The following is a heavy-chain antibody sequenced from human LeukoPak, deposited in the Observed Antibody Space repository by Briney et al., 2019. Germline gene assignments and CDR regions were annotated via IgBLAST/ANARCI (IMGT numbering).Heavy chain of an antibody. D-gene: IGHD3-22*01. CDR3: ARAKNKARVTIMDSSGYFHFDY. CDR2: IIPIFGTA. V-gene: IGHV1-69*05. Sequence: SVKVSFKASGGTFISYAISWVRQAAGQGLEGMGGIIPIFGTANYAQKFQGRVTITTDESTSTAHMELSSLRSEDTAVYYCARAKNKARVTIMDSSGYFHFDYWGQGTLVTVSS. J-gene: IGHJ4*02. CDR1: GGTFISYA.